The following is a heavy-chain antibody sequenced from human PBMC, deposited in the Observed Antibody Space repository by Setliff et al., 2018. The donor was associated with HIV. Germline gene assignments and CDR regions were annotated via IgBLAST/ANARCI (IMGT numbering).Heavy chain of an antibody. V-gene: IGHV4-59*01. D-gene: IGHD3-3*01. CDR3: ARGVNFDY. Sequence: APETLSLTCSVSGGSFSGYYWSWFRQPPGKVLEWIGYIYIYNSGSTNYNPSLTSRVTISVDTSRNQFSLKLTSVTAADTAIYYCARGVNFDYWGQGTQVTVSS. CDR1: GGSFSGYY. CDR2: IYIYNSGST. J-gene: IGHJ4*02.